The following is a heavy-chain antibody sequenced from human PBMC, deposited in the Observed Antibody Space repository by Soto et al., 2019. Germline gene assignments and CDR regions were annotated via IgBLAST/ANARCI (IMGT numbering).Heavy chain of an antibody. V-gene: IGHV3-53*04. CDR3: ARVVATSDWYFAL. D-gene: IGHD5-12*01. CDR1: GFTVSSNY. J-gene: IGHJ2*01. Sequence: EVQLVESGGGLVQPGGSLRLSCAASGFTVSSNYMSWVRQAPGKGLEWVSVIYSGGSTYYADSVKGRFTISRHNSKNTLYLQMNSLRAEDTAVYYCARVVATSDWYFALWGRGTLVTVSS. CDR2: IYSGGST.